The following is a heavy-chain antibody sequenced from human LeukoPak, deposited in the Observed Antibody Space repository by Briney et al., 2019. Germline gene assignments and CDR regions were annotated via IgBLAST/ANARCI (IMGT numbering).Heavy chain of an antibody. Sequence: SVKVSCKASGGTLNSHIFTWVRQAPGQGLEWMGKITPIIDVSKYAQKFQGRLTITADKSTATVYMELSGLKSEDTAVYYCARVNLRGSQYNWFDPRGQGTLVSVSS. V-gene: IGHV1-69*02. CDR3: ARVNLRGSQYNWFDP. J-gene: IGHJ5*02. CDR2: ITPIIDVS. CDR1: GGTLNSHI. D-gene: IGHD1-26*01.